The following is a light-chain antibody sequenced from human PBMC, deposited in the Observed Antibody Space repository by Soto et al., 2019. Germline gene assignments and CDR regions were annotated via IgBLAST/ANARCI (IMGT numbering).Light chain of an antibody. CDR1: QSISSY. V-gene: IGKV1-39*01. J-gene: IGKJ4*01. CDR3: QQSYSTPRDT. Sequence: DIQMTQSPSSLSASVGDRVTITCRASQSISSYLNWYQQKPGKAPKLLIYAASSLQSGVPSRFSGSGSGTDFTLTISSLQPEAFATYYCQQSYSTPRDTFGGGTKVEIK. CDR2: AAS.